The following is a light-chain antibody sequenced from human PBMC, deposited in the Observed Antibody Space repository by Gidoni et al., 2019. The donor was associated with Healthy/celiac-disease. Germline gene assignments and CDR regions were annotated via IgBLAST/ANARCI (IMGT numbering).Light chain of an antibody. CDR1: SSDVGSYNL. J-gene: IGLJ3*02. CDR2: EVN. V-gene: IGLV2-23*02. Sequence: ALTQPASVSGSPVQSIPISCTGTSSDVGSYNLVSWYQQHPGKAPKLMIYEVNKRPSGVSNRFSGSKAGNTASLTIAGLQAEDEADYSCCSEAGSSTWVFGGGTKLTVL. CDR3: CSEAGSSTWV.